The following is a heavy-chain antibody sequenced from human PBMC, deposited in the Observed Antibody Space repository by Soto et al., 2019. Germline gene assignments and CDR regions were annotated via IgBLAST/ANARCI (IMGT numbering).Heavy chain of an antibody. V-gene: IGHV3-23*01. CDR2: ISDSGSST. Sequence: EVQLLESGGGLVQPGGSLRLSCAASGFIFSDYAMSWVRQAPGKGLEWVSAISDSGSSTYYADSVKGRFTISRDNSKNTLYLQRNSLRAEDTAVYYCVKRIGQYNYWSPFDYWGQGTLVTVSA. J-gene: IGHJ4*02. CDR1: GFIFSDYA. D-gene: IGHD5-18*01. CDR3: VKRIGQYNYWSPFDY.